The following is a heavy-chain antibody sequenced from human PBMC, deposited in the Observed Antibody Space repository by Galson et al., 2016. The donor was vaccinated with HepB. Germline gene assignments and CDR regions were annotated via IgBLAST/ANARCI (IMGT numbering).Heavy chain of an antibody. CDR2: ISGGSSYK. V-gene: IGHV3-21*01. CDR3: ARTPGYSGTWYDAFDI. J-gene: IGHJ3*02. D-gene: IGHD6-13*01. Sequence: SLRPSCAASGFTFTRYTMNWVRQSPGKGLEWVSSISGGSSYKYYGDSVKGRFTISRDNSKNSLYLQMNSLRAEDTAIYFCARTPGYSGTWYDAFDIWGPGTIVTVSS. CDR1: GFTFTRYT.